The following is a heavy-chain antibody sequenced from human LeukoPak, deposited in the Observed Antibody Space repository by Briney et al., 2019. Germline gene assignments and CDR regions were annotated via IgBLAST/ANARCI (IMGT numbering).Heavy chain of an antibody. V-gene: IGHV4-34*01. CDR1: GGSFSGNY. CDR3: ARGRGGADIVVVPAAIGRGAFDI. D-gene: IGHD2-2*02. CDR2: INHSGST. Sequence: SETLSLTCAVYGGSFSGNYWSWIRQPPGKGLEWIGEINHSGSTNYNPSLKSRVTISVDTSKNQFSLKLSSVTAADTAVYYCARGRGGADIVVVPAAIGRGAFDIWGQGTMVTVSS. J-gene: IGHJ3*02.